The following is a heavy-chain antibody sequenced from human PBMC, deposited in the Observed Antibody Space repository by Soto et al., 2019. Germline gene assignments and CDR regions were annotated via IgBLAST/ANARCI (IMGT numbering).Heavy chain of an antibody. Sequence: PSETLSLTCSVSGGSTSRYYWSWIRQPPGKGLEWIGYIYYSGSTDYSPSLKSRVTISVDTSKNQFSLKLSSVTAADTAVYYCARVARRYCSGGSCYPVYYFDYWGQGTLVTVS. J-gene: IGHJ4*02. CDR1: GGSTSRYY. CDR2: IYYSGST. V-gene: IGHV4-59*01. CDR3: ARVARRYCSGGSCYPVYYFDY. D-gene: IGHD2-15*01.